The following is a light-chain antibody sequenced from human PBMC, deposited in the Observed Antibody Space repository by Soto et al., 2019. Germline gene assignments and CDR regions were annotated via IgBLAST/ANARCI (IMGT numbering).Light chain of an antibody. J-gene: IGKJ2*01. CDR3: QPSYSTPPS. Sequence: DIQMTQSPSSLSASVGDRVTITCRASQSISSYLNWYQQKPGKAPKLLIYAASSLQSGVPSRFSGSGSGTDVTLTISSLQPEDFATYYCQPSYSTPPSFGQGTKLDIK. V-gene: IGKV1-39*01. CDR2: AAS. CDR1: QSISSY.